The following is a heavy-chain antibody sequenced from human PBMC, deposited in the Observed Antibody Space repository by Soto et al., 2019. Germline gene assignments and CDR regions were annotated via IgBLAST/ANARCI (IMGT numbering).Heavy chain of an antibody. J-gene: IGHJ6*02. Sequence: EVQLVETGGGLIQPGGSLRLSCAASGFTVSSNYMSWVRQAPGKGLEWVSVIYSGGSTYYADSVKGRFTISRDNSTNTLHLQMNSLRAEDTAVYYCARDFNGSGSYYWCSCYYGMYVCGQATTVTVSS. CDR1: GFTVSSNY. CDR3: ARDFNGSGSYYWCSCYYGMYV. V-gene: IGHV3-53*02. CDR2: IYSGGST. D-gene: IGHD3-10*01.